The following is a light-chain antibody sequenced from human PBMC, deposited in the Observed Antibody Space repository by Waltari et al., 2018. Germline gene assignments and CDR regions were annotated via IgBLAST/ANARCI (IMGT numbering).Light chain of an antibody. CDR1: ALSKQF. CDR3: QSAHSNGSDVV. CDR2: TDS. J-gene: IGLJ2*01. Sequence: SYELTQPPSVSVSPGQTARITCSGDALSKQFGYWYQHKSGRAPVLMIYTDSGRPSGIPERFSGSSSGTTVTLTISAVQPEDEADYYCQSAHSNGSDVVFGGGTKLTVL. V-gene: IGLV3-25*03.